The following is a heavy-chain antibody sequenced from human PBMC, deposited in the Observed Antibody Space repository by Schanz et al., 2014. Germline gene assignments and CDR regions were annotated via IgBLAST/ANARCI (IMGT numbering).Heavy chain of an antibody. V-gene: IGHV1-46*01. J-gene: IGHJ4*02. Sequence: QVQLVQSGAEVKKPGASVKVSCEASGYTFTSYYIHWFRQAPGQGLEWMGLINPSVGNTNYAQKFRGRVTMTRDTSTSTVYMELSSLRSEDTAVYYCAKDRSWDYDSSGYFDYWGQGTLXTVSS. CDR3: AKDRSWDYDSSGYFDY. CDR2: INPSVGNT. CDR1: GYTFTSYY. D-gene: IGHD3-22*01.